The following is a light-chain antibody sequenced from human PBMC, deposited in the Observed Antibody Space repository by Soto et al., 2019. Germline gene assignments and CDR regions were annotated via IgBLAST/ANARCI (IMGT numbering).Light chain of an antibody. J-gene: IGKJ1*01. V-gene: IGKV1-5*01. CDR3: QHYNSYSEA. CDR1: QSIRSY. CDR2: DAS. Sequence: DIQMTQSPSSLSASVGDIFTIACRAGQSIRSYLNWYQQKPGKAPKLLIYDASSLESGVPSRFSGSGSGTEFTLTSSSLQPDDFATYYCQHYNSYSEAFGQGTKVDIK.